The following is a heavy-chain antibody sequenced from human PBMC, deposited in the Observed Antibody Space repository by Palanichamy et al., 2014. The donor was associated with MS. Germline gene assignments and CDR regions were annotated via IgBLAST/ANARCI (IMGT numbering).Heavy chain of an antibody. V-gene: IGHV3-15*01. J-gene: IGHJ4*02. CDR3: MTGFEEGGNYNDY. CDR2: IKSKIDGGTT. D-gene: IGHD3-3*01. Sequence: EVQMVESGGGLVKPGGSLRLSCAASGSTFSHAWMNWVRQAPGKGLEWVGRIKSKIDGGTTDFAAPVKGRFTISRDDSKNTLYLQMHSLKTEDTAVYFCMTGFEEGGNYNDYWGPGTLVTVSS. CDR1: GSTFSHAW.